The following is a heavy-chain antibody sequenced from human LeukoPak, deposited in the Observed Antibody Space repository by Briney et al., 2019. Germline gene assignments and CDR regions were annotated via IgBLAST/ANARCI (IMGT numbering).Heavy chain of an antibody. Sequence: PSETLSLTCTVSGYSISSGYYWGWIRQPPGKGLEWIGSIYHSGSTYYNPSLKSRVTISVDTSKNQFSLKLSSVTAADTAVYYCARVGGYDDYYYYYMDVWGKGTTVTVSS. CDR2: IYHSGST. V-gene: IGHV4-38-2*02. D-gene: IGHD5-12*01. CDR3: ARVGGYDDYYYYYMDV. CDR1: GYSISSGYY. J-gene: IGHJ6*03.